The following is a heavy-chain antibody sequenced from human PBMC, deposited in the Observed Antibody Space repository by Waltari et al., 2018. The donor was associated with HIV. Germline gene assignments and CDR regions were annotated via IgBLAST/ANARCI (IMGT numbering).Heavy chain of an antibody. CDR2: ISSNGGST. CDR3: VKSGGWRGYYFDY. V-gene: IGHV3-64D*06. D-gene: IGHD6-19*01. J-gene: IGHJ4*02. Sequence: EVQLVESGGGLVQPGGSLRLSCSASGFTFSSYAMNWVRQALGKGLEYVSAISSNGGSTYYADSVKGRFTISRDNSKNTLYLQMSSLRAEDTAVYYCVKSGGWRGYYFDYWGQGTLVTVSS. CDR1: GFTFSSYA.